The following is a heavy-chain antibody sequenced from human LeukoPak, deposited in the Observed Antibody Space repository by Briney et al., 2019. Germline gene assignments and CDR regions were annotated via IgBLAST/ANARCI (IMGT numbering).Heavy chain of an antibody. CDR1: GISLSNYA. CDR2: ISERGGTT. Sequence: GGSLRLSCVVPGISLSNYAMSWVRQAPGKGLEWVSYISERGGTTTYADSVKGRFTISRDNAKNTLYLQMNSLRAEDTAVYYCARDGMIVATIWYYYYGMDVWGQGTTVTVSS. J-gene: IGHJ6*02. D-gene: IGHD5-12*01. V-gene: IGHV3-23*01. CDR3: ARDGMIVATIWYYYYGMDV.